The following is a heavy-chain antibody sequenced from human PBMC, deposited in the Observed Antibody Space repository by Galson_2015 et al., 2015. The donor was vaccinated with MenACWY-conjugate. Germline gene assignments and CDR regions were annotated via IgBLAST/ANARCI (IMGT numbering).Heavy chain of an antibody. D-gene: IGHD5-12*01. J-gene: IGHJ6*03. V-gene: IGHV2-70*11. CDR3: ALTRRYTSYYYYYYIDV. CDR1: GFSLSTPGMC. Sequence: PALVKPTQTLTLTCSFSGFSLSTPGMCVSWIRQPPGKALEWLSRIDWDDNKYYSSSLKTRLTISRDTSKNQVVFTMTNLDPVDTGTYYCALTRRYTSYYYYYYIDVWG. CDR2: IDWDDNK.